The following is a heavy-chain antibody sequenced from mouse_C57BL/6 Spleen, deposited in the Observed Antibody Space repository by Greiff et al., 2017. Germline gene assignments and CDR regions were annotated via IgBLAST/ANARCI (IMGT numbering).Heavy chain of an antibody. J-gene: IGHJ4*01. CDR2: IWRGGST. V-gene: IGHV2-5*01. D-gene: IGHD1-1*01. Sequence: VQLQQSGPGLVQPSQSLSITCTVSGFSLTSYGVHWVRQSPGKGLEWLGVIWRGGSTDYNAAFMSRLSITKDNSKSQVFFKMNSLQADDTAIYYCAKGDYGSSYYYAMDYWGQGTSVTVSS. CDR3: AKGDYGSSYYYAMDY. CDR1: GFSLTSYG.